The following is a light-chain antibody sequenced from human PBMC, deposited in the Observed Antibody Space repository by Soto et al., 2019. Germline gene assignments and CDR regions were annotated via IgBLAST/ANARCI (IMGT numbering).Light chain of an antibody. V-gene: IGLV2-8*01. CDR1: SSDVGAYNY. J-gene: IGLJ3*02. CDR2: EVT. CDR3: SSFASSNPWV. Sequence: QSALTQPPSASGSPGQSVTISCTGTSSDVGAYNYVSWYQQHAGKAPKLVIYEVTKRPSGVPDRFSGSKSANTASLTVSGLQAEDEADYYGSSFASSNPWVFGGGTKLTVL.